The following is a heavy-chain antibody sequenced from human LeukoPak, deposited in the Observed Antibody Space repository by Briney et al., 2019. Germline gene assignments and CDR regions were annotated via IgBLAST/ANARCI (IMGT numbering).Heavy chain of an antibody. D-gene: IGHD6-25*01. CDR1: GYTFTNYG. CDR3: ARDVPRAADDFAYLDP. J-gene: IGHJ2*01. Sequence: ASVKVSCKASGYTFTNYGINWVRQAPGHGLEWMGWISPYTGDTRYTQTLQGRVTMTTDTSTSTADMELRSLRSDDSAVYYCARDVPRAADDFAYLDPWGRGTLVTVSS. V-gene: IGHV1-18*01. CDR2: ISPYTGDT.